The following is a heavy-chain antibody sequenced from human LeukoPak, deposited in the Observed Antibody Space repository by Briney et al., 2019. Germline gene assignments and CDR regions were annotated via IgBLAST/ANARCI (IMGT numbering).Heavy chain of an antibody. V-gene: IGHV3-23*01. CDR1: GFTFTNYA. CDR3: ARDPNGDYIGTFDM. CDR2: ISASGGSA. D-gene: IGHD4-17*01. Sequence: GGSLRLSCAASGFTFTNYAMSWVRQAPRKGLEWVSAISASGGSAYYADSVKGRFTISRDNSNNTLYLQMNSLRVEDTAMYFCARDPNGDYIGTFDMWGRGTMVSVSS. J-gene: IGHJ3*02.